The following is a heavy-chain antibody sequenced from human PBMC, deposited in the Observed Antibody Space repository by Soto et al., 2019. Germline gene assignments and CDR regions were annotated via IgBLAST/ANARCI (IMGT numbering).Heavy chain of an antibody. CDR3: ARGGESCSGGSCYIWFDP. Sequence: PGGSLRLSCAASGFTFSSYGISWIRLSPGKGLEWVSVISGGGDTTYYTPSVKGRFTISRDDFRNTLYLQMNSLRAGDTAVYYCARGGESCSGGSCYIWFDPWGQGTLVTVSS. CDR2: ISGGGDTT. V-gene: IGHV3-23*01. D-gene: IGHD2-15*01. CDR1: GFTFSSYG. J-gene: IGHJ5*02.